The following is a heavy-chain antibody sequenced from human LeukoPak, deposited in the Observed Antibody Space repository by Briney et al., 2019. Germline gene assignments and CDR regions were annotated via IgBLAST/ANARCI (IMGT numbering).Heavy chain of an antibody. CDR3: ARDYYGSGSHATGMDV. CDR1: GFTFSSYS. CDR2: ISSSSSTI. D-gene: IGHD3-10*01. V-gene: IGHV3-48*01. Sequence: PGGSLRLSCAASGFTFSSYSMNWVRQAPGKGLEWVSYISSSSSTIYYADSVKGRFSISRDNSKNTLFLQMNSLRVDDTAVYYCARDYYGSGSHATGMDVWGQGTTVTVSS. J-gene: IGHJ6*02.